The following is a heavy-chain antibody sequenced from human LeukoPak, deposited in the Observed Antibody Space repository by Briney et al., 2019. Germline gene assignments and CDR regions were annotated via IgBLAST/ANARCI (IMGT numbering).Heavy chain of an antibody. V-gene: IGHV4-59*08. CDR2: IYYSGST. Sequence: PSETLSLTCTVSGGSISSHYWGWIRQPPGKGLEWIGYIYYSGSTNYNPSLRSRVTISVDTSKNQFSLKLSSVTAADTAVYYCARHYDSQRGPGYWGQGTLVTVSS. CDR1: GGSISSHY. J-gene: IGHJ4*02. CDR3: ARHYDSQRGPGY. D-gene: IGHD3-16*01.